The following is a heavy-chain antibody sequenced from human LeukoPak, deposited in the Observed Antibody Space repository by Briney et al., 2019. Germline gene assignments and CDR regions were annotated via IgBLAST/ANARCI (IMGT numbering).Heavy chain of an antibody. D-gene: IGHD3-16*01. J-gene: IGHJ3*01. V-gene: IGHV3-72*01. CDR2: IRNKPAGYTT. CDR1: VFIFSAYI. Sequence: PGGTLRLFCAASVFIFSAYIMDWLLQAPGKGLLRIGRIRNKPAGYTTEYAASLKGRFVISRDDSKDMVILQMNSLKIEETAVYYSTREGGEGDFWGQGTMVTVSS. CDR3: TREGGEGDF.